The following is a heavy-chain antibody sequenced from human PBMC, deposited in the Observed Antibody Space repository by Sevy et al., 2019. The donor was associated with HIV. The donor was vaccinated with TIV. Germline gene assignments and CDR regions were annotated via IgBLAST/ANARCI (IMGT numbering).Heavy chain of an antibody. D-gene: IGHD1-26*01. Sequence: SETLSLTCTVSGGSITSLYWNWIQQPPGKGLEWIANIYYNGHINYNPSLKSRVTLSLDTSKNQFSLRLSSVTAPDTAMYYCAGENAWGRGYSWGQGTLVTVSS. V-gene: IGHV4-59*08. CDR3: AGENAWGRGYS. CDR1: GGSITSLY. J-gene: IGHJ4*02. CDR2: IYYNGHI.